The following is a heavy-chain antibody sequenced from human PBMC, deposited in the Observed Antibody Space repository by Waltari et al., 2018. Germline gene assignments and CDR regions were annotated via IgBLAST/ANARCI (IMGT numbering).Heavy chain of an antibody. CDR2: IYDSGST. D-gene: IGHD4-17*01. V-gene: IGHV4-59*11. J-gene: IGHJ4*02. Sequence: QVQLQESGPGLVKPSETLSLTCTVSGGSISSHYWSWIRHPPGKGLEWIGYIYDSGSTNYTHSLRSRVTISVDTSKNQFSLKLSAVTAADTAVYYCARSPYGDPPWCWGQGTLVTVSS. CDR1: GGSISSHY. CDR3: ARSPYGDPPWC.